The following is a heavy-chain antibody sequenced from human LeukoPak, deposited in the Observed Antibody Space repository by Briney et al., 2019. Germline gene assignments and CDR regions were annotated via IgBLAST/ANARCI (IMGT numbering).Heavy chain of an antibody. CDR2: ISGSSSYI. Sequence: GGSLRLSRAASGFTFSDHAMNWVRQAPGKGLECVSSISGSSSYIYYADSVKGRFTISRDNAKNSLDLQINSLRVDDTAVYYCARAKSSGTYVIDFWGQGTRVTVSP. V-gene: IGHV3-21*01. J-gene: IGHJ4*02. D-gene: IGHD1-26*01. CDR3: ARAKSSGTYVIDF. CDR1: GFTFSDHA.